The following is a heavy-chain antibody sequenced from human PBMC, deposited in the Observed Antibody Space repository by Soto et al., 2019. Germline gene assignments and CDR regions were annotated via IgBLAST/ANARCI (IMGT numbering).Heavy chain of an antibody. CDR2: VQYTGRT. J-gene: IGHJ6*02. Sequence: QVQLRESGPGLVKPSETLSLTCTVSAGSISGYYWSWIRQPRGEGLEWIGYVQYTGRTNYNPSLKSRVTISVDASKYEVSLKLNSVTAADTAVYYCTRHYGNSGVFGVDVWGQGTTVIVSS. D-gene: IGHD3-10*01. V-gene: IGHV4-59*08. CDR3: TRHYGNSGVFGVDV. CDR1: AGSISGYY.